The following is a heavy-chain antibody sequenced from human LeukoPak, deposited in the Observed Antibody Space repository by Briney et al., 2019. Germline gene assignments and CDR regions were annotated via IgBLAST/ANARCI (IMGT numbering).Heavy chain of an antibody. CDR3: AREHTGYSSGYPGDY. Sequence: GASVTVSCKASGYTFTSYYMHWVRQAPGQGLEWMGIINPSGGSTSYAQKFQGRVTMTRDTSTSTVYMELSSLRSEDTAVYYCAREHTGYSSGYPGDYWGQGTLVTVSS. J-gene: IGHJ4*02. CDR1: GYTFTSYY. D-gene: IGHD3-22*01. V-gene: IGHV1-46*01. CDR2: INPSGGST.